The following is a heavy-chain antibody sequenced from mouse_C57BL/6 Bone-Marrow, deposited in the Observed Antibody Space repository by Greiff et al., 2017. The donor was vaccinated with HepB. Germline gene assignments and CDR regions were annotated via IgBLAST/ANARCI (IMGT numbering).Heavy chain of an antibody. CDR2: IHPNSGST. CDR3: AREEFTTVVAPTFYFDY. V-gene: IGHV1-64*01. J-gene: IGHJ2*01. D-gene: IGHD1-1*01. CDR1: GYTFTSYW. Sequence: QVQLQQPGAELVKPGASVKLSCKASGYTFTSYWMHWVKQRPGQGLEWIGMIHPNSGSTNYNEKFKSKATLTVDKSSSTAYMQLSSLTSEDSAVYYCAREEFTTVVAPTFYFDYWGQGTTLTVSS.